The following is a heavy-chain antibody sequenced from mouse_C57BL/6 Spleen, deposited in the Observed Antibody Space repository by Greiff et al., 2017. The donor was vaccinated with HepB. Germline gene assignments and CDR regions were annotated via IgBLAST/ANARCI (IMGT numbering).Heavy chain of an antibody. CDR3: ARGDYYGSSYYFDY. D-gene: IGHD1-1*01. V-gene: IGHV1-82*01. Sequence: VQRVESGPELVKPGASVKISCKASGYAFSSSWMNWVKQRPGKGLEWIGRIYPGDGDTNYNGKFKDKATLTADKSSSTAYMQLSSLTSEDSAVYFCARGDYYGSSYYFDYWGQGTTLTVSS. J-gene: IGHJ2*01. CDR2: IYPGDGDT. CDR1: GYAFSSSW.